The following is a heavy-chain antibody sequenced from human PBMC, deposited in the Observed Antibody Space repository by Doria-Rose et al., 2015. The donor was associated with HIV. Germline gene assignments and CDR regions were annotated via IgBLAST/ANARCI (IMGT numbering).Heavy chain of an antibody. CDR2: IWYDGSNK. D-gene: IGHD4-17*01. V-gene: IGHV3-33*01. Sequence: VRQAPGKGLEWVAVIWYDGSNKFYADSVKGRFTISRDISKNTLFLQMDSLRAEDTAVYYCARDKTTVTTLYYFDYWGQGTLVTVSS. CDR3: ARDKTTVTTLYYFDY. J-gene: IGHJ4*02.